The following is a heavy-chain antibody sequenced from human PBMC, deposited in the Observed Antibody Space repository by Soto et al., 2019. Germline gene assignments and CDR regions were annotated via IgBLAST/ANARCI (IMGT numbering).Heavy chain of an antibody. D-gene: IGHD5-12*01. CDR3: ARRSYSSGTFDY. CDR2: ISANYGDT. V-gene: IGHV1-18*01. J-gene: IGHJ4*02. Sequence: QLLQSGPEVKKPGALVNISCKASGYNFPSYGINWVRQAPGQGFEWMGWISANYGDTKYAQKFQDRITMTKDTSTTTVYMELRSLTSDDTAVYFCARRSYSSGTFDYWGQGALVTVSS. CDR1: GYNFPSYG.